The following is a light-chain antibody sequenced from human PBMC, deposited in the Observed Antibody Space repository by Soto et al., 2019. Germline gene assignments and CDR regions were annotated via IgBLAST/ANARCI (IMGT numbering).Light chain of an antibody. CDR3: SSYTSGSTWV. CDR1: SSDVGGYNY. Sequence: QSALTQPASVSGSPGQSITISCTATSSDVGGYNYVSWYQQHPVKAPKLMIYEVSHRPTGVSNRFSGSKSGNTASLTISGLQAEDEADYYCSSYTSGSTWVFGGGTKLTVL. V-gene: IGLV2-14*01. CDR2: EVS. J-gene: IGLJ3*02.